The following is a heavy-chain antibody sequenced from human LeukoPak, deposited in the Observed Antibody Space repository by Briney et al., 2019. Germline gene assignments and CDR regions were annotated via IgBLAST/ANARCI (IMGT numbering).Heavy chain of an antibody. CDR2: MNTNGAT. D-gene: IGHD1-14*01. CDR3: ASERYYFDH. Sequence: GGSLRLSCAASGFTVSSNYMSWVRQAPGKGLEWVSTMNTNGATYYADSVKGRFTVSRDNSKNTLFLFMNSLRDEDTAIYYCASERYYFDHWGQGTLVSVSS. CDR1: GFTVSSNY. J-gene: IGHJ4*02. V-gene: IGHV3-53*01.